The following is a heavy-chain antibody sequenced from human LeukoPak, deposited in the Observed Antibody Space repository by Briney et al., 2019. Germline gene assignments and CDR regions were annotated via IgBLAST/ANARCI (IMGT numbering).Heavy chain of an antibody. CDR1: GFTFDDYA. J-gene: IGHJ4*02. CDR3: ARVWDNGGLDY. D-gene: IGHD1-14*01. Sequence: GGSLRLSCAASGFTFDDYAMHWVRQAPGKGLEWVSGISWNSGSIGYADSVKGRFTISRDNAKNSLYLQMNSLRAEDTAVYYCARVWDNGGLDYWGQGTLVTVSS. V-gene: IGHV3-9*01. CDR2: ISWNSGSI.